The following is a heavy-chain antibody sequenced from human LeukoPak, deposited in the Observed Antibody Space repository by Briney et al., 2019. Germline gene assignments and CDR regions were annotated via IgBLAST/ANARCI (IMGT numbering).Heavy chain of an antibody. CDR2: INTNTGNP. Sequence: ASVKVSCKAIGYTFTSNGISWVRQAPGQGLEWMGWINTNTGNPTYAQDFTGRFVFSLDTSVSTAYLQISSLKAEDTAVYYCARRQDYYGSSGYSVADSFDIWGQGTMVTVSS. V-gene: IGHV7-4-1*02. CDR1: GYTFTSNG. J-gene: IGHJ3*02. CDR3: ARRQDYYGSSGYSVADSFDI. D-gene: IGHD3-22*01.